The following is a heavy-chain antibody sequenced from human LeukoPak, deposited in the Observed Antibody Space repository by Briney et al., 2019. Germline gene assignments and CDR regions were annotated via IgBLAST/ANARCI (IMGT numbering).Heavy chain of an antibody. J-gene: IGHJ4*02. CDR3: ARARSTMVRGVIPHCDY. CDR1: GFTFSSYS. Sequence: GGSLRLSCAASGFTFSSYSMNWVRQAPGKGLEWVSYISSSSSTIYYADSVKGRFIISRDNAKNSLYLQMNSLRAEDTAVYYCARARSTMVRGVIPHCDYWGQGTLVTVSS. D-gene: IGHD3-10*01. CDR2: ISSSSSTI. V-gene: IGHV3-48*04.